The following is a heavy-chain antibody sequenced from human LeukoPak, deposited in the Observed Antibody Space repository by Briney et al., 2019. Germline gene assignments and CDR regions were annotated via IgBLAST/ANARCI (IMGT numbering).Heavy chain of an antibody. V-gene: IGHV3-7*01. CDR2: MRRDGNEI. J-gene: IGHJ4*02. CDR1: GFIFSTYW. Sequence: GGSLRLSCSASGFIFSTYWMSWVRQAPGKGLEWVANMRRDGNEIYYLDSVRGRFTISRDNAKNSLYLQMNSLRAEDTAVYYCARDPGYGDYEFFDYWGQGTLVTVSS. CDR3: ARDPGYGDYEFFDY. D-gene: IGHD4-17*01.